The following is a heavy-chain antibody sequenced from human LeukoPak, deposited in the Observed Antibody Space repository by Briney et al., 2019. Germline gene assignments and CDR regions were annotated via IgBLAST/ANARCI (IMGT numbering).Heavy chain of an antibody. CDR1: GFTFSDYY. J-gene: IGHJ4*02. V-gene: IGHV3-11*04. D-gene: IGHD3-22*01. CDR3: ARSPHYFDNSGYY. Sequence: GGSLRLSCAASGFTFSDYYMSWIRQAPGKGLEWLSYISSSGNTIYYADSVKGRFTISRDNGKNSLYLQMNSLRAEDTAVYYCARSPHYFDNSGYYWGQGILVTVSS. CDR2: ISSSGNTI.